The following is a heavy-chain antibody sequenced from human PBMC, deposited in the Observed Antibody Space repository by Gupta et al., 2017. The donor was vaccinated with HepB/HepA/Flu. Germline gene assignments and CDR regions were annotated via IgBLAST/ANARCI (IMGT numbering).Heavy chain of an antibody. CDR2: ISYDGSNK. CDR3: ARDQGIAVAGAYGMDV. D-gene: IGHD6-19*01. CDR1: GFTFSSYA. Sequence: QVQLVESGGGVVQPGRSLRLSCAASGFTFSSYAMHWVRQAPGKGLEWVAVISYDGSNKYYADSVKGRFTISRDNSKNTLYLQMNSLRAEDTAVYYCARDQGIAVAGAYGMDVWGQGTTVTVSS. V-gene: IGHV3-30-3*01. J-gene: IGHJ6*02.